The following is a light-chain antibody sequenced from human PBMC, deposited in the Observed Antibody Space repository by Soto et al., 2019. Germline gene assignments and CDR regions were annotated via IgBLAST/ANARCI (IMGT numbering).Light chain of an antibody. CDR1: NSNIGSNP. CDR2: DN. J-gene: IGLJ2*01. Sequence: QPVLTQPPSASGTPGLRVTFSCSGSNSNIGSNPVSWYQQLPGTAPKLLIYDNERPSGVPDRFSGSKSGTSASLAISGLQSEDEADYYCAAWDASLNGVVFGGGTKLTVL. CDR3: AAWDASLNGVV. V-gene: IGLV1-44*01.